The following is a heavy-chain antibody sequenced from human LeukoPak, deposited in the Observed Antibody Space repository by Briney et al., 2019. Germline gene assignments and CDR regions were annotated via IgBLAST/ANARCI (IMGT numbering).Heavy chain of an antibody. CDR2: INLSGGST. D-gene: IGHD2-15*01. V-gene: IGHV1-46*01. CDR3: ARAGYCSGGSCYSGNWFDP. Sequence: ASVKVSCKASGYTFASYYMHWVRQAPGQGLEWMGIINLSGGSTSYAQKFQGRVTMTRDTSTSTVYMELSSLRSEDTAVYYCARAGYCSGGSCYSGNWFDPWGQGTLVTVSS. J-gene: IGHJ5*02. CDR1: GYTFASYY.